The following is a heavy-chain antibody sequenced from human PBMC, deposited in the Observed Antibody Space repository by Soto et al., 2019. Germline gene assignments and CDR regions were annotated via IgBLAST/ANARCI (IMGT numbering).Heavy chain of an antibody. CDR3: ARAGQYYDASGYAN. V-gene: IGHV1-18*01. Sequence: QVKLVQSRTEVKKPGASIKVSCKASGYSFATSGMSWVRQAPGQGLEWMGWSSVYNGNTNYDQNLQDRGTRTTETSTNPAYLEVRNLRSDDTAVYYCARAGQYYDASGYANWGQGTLVTVSS. D-gene: IGHD3-22*01. CDR1: GYSFATSG. CDR2: SSVYNGNT. J-gene: IGHJ4*02.